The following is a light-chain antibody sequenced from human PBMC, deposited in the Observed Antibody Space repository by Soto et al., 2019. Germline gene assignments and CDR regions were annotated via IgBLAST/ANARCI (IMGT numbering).Light chain of an antibody. V-gene: IGLV2-23*01. CDR3: CSYAGSSTYV. J-gene: IGLJ1*01. CDR1: SSDVGRYNI. Sequence: QSVLTQPASVSGSPGQSITISCTGTSSDVGRYNIVSWYQQHPGKAPKLMIYEGSKRPSGVSNRFSGSKSGNTASLTISGLQAEEEADHYCCSYAGSSTYVFGTGTKVTVL. CDR2: EGS.